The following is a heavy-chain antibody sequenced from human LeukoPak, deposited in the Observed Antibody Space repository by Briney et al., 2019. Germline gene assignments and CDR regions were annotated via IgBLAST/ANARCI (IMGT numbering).Heavy chain of an antibody. CDR1: GFTFDDYA. D-gene: IGHD6-13*01. Sequence: QTGGSLRLSCAASGFTFDDYAMHWVRQAPGKGLEWVSLISWDSGSTYYADSVKGRFTISRDNSKNSLYLQMNSLRAEDTALYYCAKGPRYSSSWGSAFDIWGQGTMVTVSS. V-gene: IGHV3-43D*03. CDR3: AKGPRYSSSWGSAFDI. J-gene: IGHJ3*02. CDR2: ISWDSGST.